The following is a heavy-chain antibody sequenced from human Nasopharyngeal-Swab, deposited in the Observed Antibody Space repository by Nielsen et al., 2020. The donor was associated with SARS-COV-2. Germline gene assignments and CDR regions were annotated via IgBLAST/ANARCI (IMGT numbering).Heavy chain of an antibody. CDR3: AKDLGRNWFDP. D-gene: IGHD3/OR15-3a*01. Sequence: GESLKISCAASGFTFSSYGMRWVRQAPGKGLEWVAVISYDGSNKYYADSVKGRFTISRDNSKNTLYLQMSSLRAEDTAVYYCAKDLGRNWFDPWGQGTLVTVSS. CDR1: GFTFSSYG. J-gene: IGHJ5*02. V-gene: IGHV3-30*18. CDR2: ISYDGSNK.